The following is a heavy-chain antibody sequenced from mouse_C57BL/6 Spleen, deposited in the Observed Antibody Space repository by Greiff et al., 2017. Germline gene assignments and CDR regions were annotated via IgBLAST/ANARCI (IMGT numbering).Heavy chain of an antibody. CDR2: INPSNGGT. V-gene: IGHV1-53*01. D-gene: IGHD2-4*01. Sequence: VQLQQPGTELVKPGASVKLSCKASGYTFTSYWMHWVKQRPGQGLEWIGNINPSNGGTNYNEKFKSKATLTVDKSSSTAYLQLRSLTSEDSAVYYCARADYLYAMDYWGQGTSVTVSS. CDR1: GYTFTSYW. CDR3: ARADYLYAMDY. J-gene: IGHJ4*01.